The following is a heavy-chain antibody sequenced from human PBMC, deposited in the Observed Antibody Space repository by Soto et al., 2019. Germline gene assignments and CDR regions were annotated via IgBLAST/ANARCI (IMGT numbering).Heavy chain of an antibody. J-gene: IGHJ6*02. V-gene: IGHV1-69*12. CDR2: IIPRSGTS. CDR1: GDTFSTYT. CDR3: AREGLVLVPATVNSDYYYYAMDV. D-gene: IGHD2-2*01. Sequence: QVQLVQSGAEVMKPGSSVKVSCKASGDTFSTYTITWMRQAPGQGLEWMGGIIPRSGTSNYAQKFQGRVKSTADAPTSTAYMELSSLRSEDTAVYYCAREGLVLVPATVNSDYYYYAMDVWGQGTTVTVSS.